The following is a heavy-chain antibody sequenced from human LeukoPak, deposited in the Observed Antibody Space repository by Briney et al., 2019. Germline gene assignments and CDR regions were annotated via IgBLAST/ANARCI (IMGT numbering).Heavy chain of an antibody. Sequence: GESLKISCKGSGYSFTSYWIGWARQMPRKGLGWMGIIYPGDSDTRYSPSFQGQVTISADKTIITAYLQWSSLKASDTAMYYCVWSGLSGYYFDYWGQGTLVTVSS. CDR2: IYPGDSDT. V-gene: IGHV5-51*01. CDR3: VWSGLSGYYFDY. D-gene: IGHD3-3*01. CDR1: GYSFTSYW. J-gene: IGHJ4*01.